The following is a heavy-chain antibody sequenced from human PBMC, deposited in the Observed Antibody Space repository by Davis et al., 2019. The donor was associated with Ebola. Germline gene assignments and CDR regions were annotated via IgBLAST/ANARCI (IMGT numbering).Heavy chain of an antibody. J-gene: IGHJ4*02. CDR1: GYTFTSYG. V-gene: IGHV1-18*04. CDR2: INPHNGNT. D-gene: IGHD1-1*01. CDR3: ARAQFPTTSDH. Sequence: ASVKVSCKASGYTFTSYGITWVRQAPGQGLEWMGWINPHNGNTNYAQSVQGRVTMTTDTSTTTAYMEVGSLRSDDTAVYYCARAQFPTTSDHWDQGTLVTVSS.